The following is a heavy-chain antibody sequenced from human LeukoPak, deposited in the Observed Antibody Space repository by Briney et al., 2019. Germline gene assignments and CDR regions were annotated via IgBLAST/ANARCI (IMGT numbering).Heavy chain of an antibody. CDR2: IWYDGSNK. CDR3: AKSLYSSSWYYFDY. J-gene: IGHJ4*02. V-gene: IGHV3-33*06. D-gene: IGHD6-13*01. CDR1: GFTFSSYG. Sequence: GRSLRLSCAASGFTFSSYGMHWVRQAPGKGLGWVAVIWYDGSNKYYADSVKGRFTISRDNSKNTLYLQMNSLRAEDTAVYYCAKSLYSSSWYYFDYWGQGTLVTVSS.